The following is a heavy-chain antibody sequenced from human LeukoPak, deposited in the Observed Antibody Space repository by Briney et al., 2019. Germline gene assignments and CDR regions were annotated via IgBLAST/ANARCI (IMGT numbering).Heavy chain of an antibody. CDR2: IIPLFRTP. CDR3: ARVDRSYFYLDV. J-gene: IGHJ6*03. CDR1: GGTSNTYT. Sequence: SVKVSCKASGGTSNTYTITWVRQAPGQGLEWMGGIIPLFRTPNYAQKFQGGVTITTDESTSTAYMELSSLKSEDTAIYYCARVDRSYFYLDVWGKGTTVTVSS. V-gene: IGHV1-69*05.